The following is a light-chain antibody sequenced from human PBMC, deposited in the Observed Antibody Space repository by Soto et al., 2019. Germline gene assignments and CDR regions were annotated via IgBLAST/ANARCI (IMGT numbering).Light chain of an antibody. V-gene: IGKV1-39*01. J-gene: IGKJ1*01. CDR2: AAS. CDR1: QPISTY. Sequence: DIQMTQSPSSLSASVGDRVTLTCRASQPISTYLNWYQQKSGRAPQLLIYAASSLHTGVPSRFSGSGSGTAFTLTISTLQPEDFATYYCQQSFRIPRTFGQGTKVEI. CDR3: QQSFRIPRT.